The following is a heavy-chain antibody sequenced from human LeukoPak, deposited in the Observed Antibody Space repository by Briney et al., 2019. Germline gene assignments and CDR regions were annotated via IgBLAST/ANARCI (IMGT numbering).Heavy chain of an antibody. CDR1: GFTYSNYW. V-gene: IGHV3-74*01. D-gene: IGHD2-8*01. J-gene: IGHJ4*02. CDR2: INPDGSST. CDR3: VRGTNDWTGIDY. Sequence: GGSLRLSCAASGFTYSNYWMHWVRQAPGKGLVWVSRINPDGSSTDYADSVKGRFTISRDNAGNTLYLQMNSLRVEDTAIYYCVRGTNDWTGIDYWGQRTLVTVSS.